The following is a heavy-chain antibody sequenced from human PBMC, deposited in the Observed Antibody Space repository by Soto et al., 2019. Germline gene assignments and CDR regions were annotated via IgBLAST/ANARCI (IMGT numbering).Heavy chain of an antibody. Sequence: QVQLVESGGGVVQPGRSLRVSCAASGFTFSIYAMHWVRQAPGTGLEWVAVISYDGTKTYYADSVKGRFTISRDNSKXXXXXXXXXXXXXXXXXXXCXXDXGPRRQWLIDPFDSWGQGTLVTVSP. CDR1: GFTFSIYA. CDR2: ISYDGTKT. J-gene: IGHJ4*02. CDR3: XXDXGPRRQWLIDPFDS. V-gene: IGHV3-30*03. D-gene: IGHD6-19*01.